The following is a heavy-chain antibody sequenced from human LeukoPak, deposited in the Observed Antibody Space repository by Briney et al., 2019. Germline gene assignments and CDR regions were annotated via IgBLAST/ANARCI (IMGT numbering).Heavy chain of an antibody. CDR3: AKVSNYDFWSGPPGGFLDY. CDR2: ISYDGSNK. Sequence: PGGSLRLSCAASGFTFSSYGMHWVRQAPGKGLEWVAVISYDGSNKYYADSVKGRFTISRDNSENTLYLQMNSLRAEDTAVYYCAKVSNYDFWSGPPGGFLDYWGQGTLVTVSS. J-gene: IGHJ4*02. V-gene: IGHV3-30*18. D-gene: IGHD3-3*01. CDR1: GFTFSSYG.